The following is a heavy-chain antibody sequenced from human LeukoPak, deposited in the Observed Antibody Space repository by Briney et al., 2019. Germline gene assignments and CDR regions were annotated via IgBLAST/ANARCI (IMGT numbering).Heavy chain of an antibody. Sequence: ASVKVSCKASGYTFTDYYMQWVRQAPGQGLEWMGWINPNSGGTHYVQRFQGWVTMTRDTSISTAYMELSRLTSDDTAVYYCARGGPYYDSSRANDLNYWGQGTLVSVSS. V-gene: IGHV1-2*04. CDR1: GYTFTDYY. CDR2: INPNSGGT. J-gene: IGHJ4*02. D-gene: IGHD3-22*01. CDR3: ARGGPYYDSSRANDLNY.